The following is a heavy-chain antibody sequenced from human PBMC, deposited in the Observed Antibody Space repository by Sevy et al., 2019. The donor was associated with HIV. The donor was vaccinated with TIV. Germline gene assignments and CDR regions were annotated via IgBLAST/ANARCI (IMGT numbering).Heavy chain of an antibody. CDR2: IYYSGST. CDR3: AREGIAVAGNWFDP. CDR1: GGSISSYY. J-gene: IGHJ5*02. V-gene: IGHV4-59*01. Sequence: SETLSLTCTVSGGSISSYYWSWIRQPPGKGLEWIGYIYYSGSTNYNPSLKSRVTISVDTSKNQFSLKLSSVTAADTAMYYCAREGIAVAGNWFDPWGQGTLVTVSS. D-gene: IGHD6-19*01.